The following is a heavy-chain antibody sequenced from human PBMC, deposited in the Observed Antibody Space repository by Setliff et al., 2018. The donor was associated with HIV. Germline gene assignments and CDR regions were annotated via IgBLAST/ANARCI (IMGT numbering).Heavy chain of an antibody. Sequence: SETLSLTCSVSGVSITTDGYYWSWIRHYPGKGLEWIGYMYHSGSTYYNASLASRLIMSLDPSKNQFSLKLNSMTAADTAMYYCAGGRYFRDIRDSRCDFWGQGMLVTVSS. CDR1: GVSITTDGYY. CDR3: AGGRYFRDIRDSRCDF. D-gene: IGHD3-9*01. J-gene: IGHJ4*02. V-gene: IGHV4-31*03. CDR2: MYHSGST.